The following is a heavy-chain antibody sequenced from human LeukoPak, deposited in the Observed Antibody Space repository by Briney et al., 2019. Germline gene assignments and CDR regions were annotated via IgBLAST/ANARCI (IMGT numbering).Heavy chain of an antibody. V-gene: IGHV3-23*01. CDR2: ISGSGGST. Sequence: PGGSLRLXCAASGFTFSSYAMSWVRQAPGKGLEWVSAISGSGGSTYYADSVKGRFTISRDNSKNTLYLQMNSLRAEDTAVYYCAKDKYQLLYVNWFDPWGQGTLVTVSS. J-gene: IGHJ5*02. CDR3: AKDKYQLLYVNWFDP. D-gene: IGHD2-2*02. CDR1: GFTFSSYA.